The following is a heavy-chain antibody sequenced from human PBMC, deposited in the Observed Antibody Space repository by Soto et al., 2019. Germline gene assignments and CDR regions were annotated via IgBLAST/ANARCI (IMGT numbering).Heavy chain of an antibody. Sequence: GESLKISCKGSGYNYDTYWIAWVRQVPGKGLEWMGIIFPRDSDTRYRPSFQGQVTISADRSTTTAYLQWYSLKASDTAMYYCARSYYDSSGYYYDMDYWGQGTLVTVSS. CDR1: GYNYDTYW. J-gene: IGHJ4*02. V-gene: IGHV5-51*01. CDR2: IFPRDSDT. D-gene: IGHD3-22*01. CDR3: ARSYYDSSGYYYDMDY.